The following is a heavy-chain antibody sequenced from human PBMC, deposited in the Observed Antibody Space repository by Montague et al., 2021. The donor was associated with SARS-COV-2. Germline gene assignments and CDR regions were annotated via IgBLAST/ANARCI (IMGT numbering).Heavy chain of an antibody. CDR2: INHSGST. D-gene: IGHD3-10*01. V-gene: IGHV4-39*07. CDR3: AVNYGSGSYSTYYYGMDV. CDR1: GGSISSSSYY. Sequence: SETLSLTCTVSGGSISSSSYYWSWLRQPPGKGLEWIGEINHSGSTNYNPSLKSRVTISVDTSKNQFSLKLSSVTAADTAVNYCAVNYGSGSYSTYYYGMDVWGQGTTVTVSS. J-gene: IGHJ6*02.